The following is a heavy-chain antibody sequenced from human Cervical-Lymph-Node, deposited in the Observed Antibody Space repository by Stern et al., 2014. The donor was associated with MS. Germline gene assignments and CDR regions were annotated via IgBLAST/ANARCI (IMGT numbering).Heavy chain of an antibody. V-gene: IGHV1-18*01. CDR1: GYTFTSYG. CDR2: ISAYNGNT. J-gene: IGHJ2*01. Sequence: QMQLVQSGAEVKKPGASVKVSCKASGYTFTSYGISWVRQAPGQGLEWMGWISAYNGNTNYAQKLQGRVTMTTDTSTSTAYMELRSLRSDDTAVYYCARGYYDFWSGTYWYFDLWGRGTLVTVSS. D-gene: IGHD3-3*01. CDR3: ARGYYDFWSGTYWYFDL.